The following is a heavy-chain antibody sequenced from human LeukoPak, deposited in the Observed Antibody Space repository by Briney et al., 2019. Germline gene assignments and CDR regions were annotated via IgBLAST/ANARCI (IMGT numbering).Heavy chain of an antibody. D-gene: IGHD6-19*01. V-gene: IGHV3-23*01. CDR1: GFTFSTYA. CDR3: ARGAYSSGWAYFDH. Sequence: GGSLRLSCAASGFTFSTYAMSWVRQAPGKGLEWVSGLGRSGGNTIYADSVKGRFTISRDNAKNSLYLHMDSLRAEDTAVYYCARGAYSSGWAYFDHWGQGTLVTASS. J-gene: IGHJ4*02. CDR2: LGRSGGNT.